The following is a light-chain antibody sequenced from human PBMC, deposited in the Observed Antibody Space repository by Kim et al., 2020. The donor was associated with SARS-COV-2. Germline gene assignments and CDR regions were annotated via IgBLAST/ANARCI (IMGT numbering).Light chain of an antibody. CDR2: GAS. J-gene: IGKJ1*01. V-gene: IGKV3-15*01. Sequence: EIVMTQSPASLSVSPGDGATLSCRASQSVSSNLAWYQQKPGQAPRLLIYGASTRATGIPARFSGSGSGTEFTLTISSLQAEDSAVYYCQQYKTWPPLTFGQGTKVDIK. CDR1: QSVSSN. CDR3: QQYKTWPPLT.